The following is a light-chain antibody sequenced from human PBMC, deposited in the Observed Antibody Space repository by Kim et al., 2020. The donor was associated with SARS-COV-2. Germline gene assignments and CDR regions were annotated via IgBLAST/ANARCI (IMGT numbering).Light chain of an antibody. CDR1: SLRTYY. CDR3: NSRDSSGDHVV. J-gene: IGLJ3*02. CDR2: GKY. V-gene: IGLV3-19*01. Sequence: SSELTQDPAVSVALGQTVRLTCQGDSLRTYYATWYQQRPGQAPVLVLYGKYNRPSGIPDRFSGSASGNTASLTITGAQAEDEADYYCNSRDSSGDHVVFGGGTQLTVL.